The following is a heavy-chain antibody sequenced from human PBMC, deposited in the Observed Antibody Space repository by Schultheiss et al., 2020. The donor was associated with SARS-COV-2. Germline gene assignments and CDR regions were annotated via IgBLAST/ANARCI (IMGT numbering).Heavy chain of an antibody. CDR2: ISGSGGST. CDR3: ARQDCSSTSCPRYYMDV. V-gene: IGHV3-23*01. J-gene: IGHJ6*03. D-gene: IGHD2-2*01. CDR1: GFTFSSYA. Sequence: GGSLRLSCAASGFTFSSYAMSWVHQAPGKGLEWVSAISGSGGSTYYADSVKGRFTISRDNSKNTLYLQMNSLRAEDTAVYYCARQDCSSTSCPRYYMDVWGKGTTVTVSS.